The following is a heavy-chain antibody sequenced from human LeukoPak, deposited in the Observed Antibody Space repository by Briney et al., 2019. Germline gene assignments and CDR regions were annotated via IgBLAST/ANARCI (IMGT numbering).Heavy chain of an antibody. D-gene: IGHD2-2*01. CDR3: VREARYTEVVPADFDW. J-gene: IGHJ4*02. Sequence: TGGSLRLSCAASGFTFSSYAMHWVRQAPGKGLEWVAVISYDGSKKYYADSVKGRFTISRDNSKNTLYLQMSSLSAEDTAMFYCVREARYTEVVPADFDWWGQGTLVTVSS. V-gene: IGHV3-30-3*01. CDR2: ISYDGSKK. CDR1: GFTFSSYA.